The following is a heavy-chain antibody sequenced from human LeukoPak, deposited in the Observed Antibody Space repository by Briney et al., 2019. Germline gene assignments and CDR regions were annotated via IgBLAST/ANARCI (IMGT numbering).Heavy chain of an antibody. CDR1: GFTFNNYA. CDR3: AKENDYGDYDNWFDP. D-gene: IGHD4-17*01. V-gene: IGHV3-30*18. J-gene: IGHJ5*02. Sequence: GRSLRLSCAASGFTFNNYAMHWVRQAPGKGLEWVAVISYDGSNKYYADSVKGRFTISRDNSKNTLYLQMNSLRAEDTAVYYCAKENDYGDYDNWFDPWGQGTLVTVSS. CDR2: ISYDGSNK.